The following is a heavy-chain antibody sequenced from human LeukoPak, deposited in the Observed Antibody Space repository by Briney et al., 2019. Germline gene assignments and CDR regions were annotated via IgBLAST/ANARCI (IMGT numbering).Heavy chain of an antibody. CDR1: GFTFGSYW. D-gene: IGHD4-17*01. CDR3: AREKVTTTRSFFDY. CDR2: IKQDGSEK. Sequence: GGSLRLSCAASGFTFGSYWMSWVRQAPGKGLEWVANIKQDGSEKYYVDSAKGRFTISRDNARNSLFLQMNSLRADDTAVYYCAREKVTTTRSFFDYWGQGTLVTVSS. V-gene: IGHV3-7*05. J-gene: IGHJ4*02.